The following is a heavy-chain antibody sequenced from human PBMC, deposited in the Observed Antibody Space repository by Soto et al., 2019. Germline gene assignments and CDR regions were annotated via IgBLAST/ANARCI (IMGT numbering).Heavy chain of an antibody. CDR2: IKQDGSEK. J-gene: IGHJ4*02. Sequence: GGSLRLSCAASGFTFSNYWMSWVRQAPGKGLEWVANIKQDGSEKYYVDSVKGRFTISRDNAKNSLYLQMNSLRAEDTAVYYCARDLGGYDPGLDYWGQGTLVTVSS. CDR1: GFTFSNYW. V-gene: IGHV3-7*05. D-gene: IGHD5-12*01. CDR3: ARDLGGYDPGLDY.